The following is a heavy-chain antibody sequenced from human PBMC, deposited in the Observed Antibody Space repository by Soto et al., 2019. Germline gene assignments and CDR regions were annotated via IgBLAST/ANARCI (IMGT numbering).Heavy chain of an antibody. CDR2: ISWKSGSI. CDR1: GFTFDDYA. CDR3: AKDVYSSTWNSFDY. D-gene: IGHD6-13*01. V-gene: IGHV3-9*01. Sequence: GGSLRLSCAASGFTFDDYAMHWVRQAPGKGLEWVSGISWKSGSIAYADSVKGRSTISRDNAKNSLFLQMNSLRAEDTAFYYCAKDVYSSTWNSFDYWGQGTLVTVSS. J-gene: IGHJ4*02.